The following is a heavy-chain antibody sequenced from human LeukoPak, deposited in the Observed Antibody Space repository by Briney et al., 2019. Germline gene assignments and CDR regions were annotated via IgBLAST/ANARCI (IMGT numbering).Heavy chain of an antibody. Sequence: ASVKVSCKASGYTFTSYGISWVRQAPGQGLEWMGWISAKKGNTDYAQKLQGRVTMTTDTFTSTAYMELRSLRSDDTAVYYCARDMYSSGRVPFDYWGQGTLVTVSS. CDR3: ARDMYSSGRVPFDY. CDR2: ISAKKGNT. D-gene: IGHD6-19*01. J-gene: IGHJ4*02. V-gene: IGHV1-18*01. CDR1: GYTFTSYG.